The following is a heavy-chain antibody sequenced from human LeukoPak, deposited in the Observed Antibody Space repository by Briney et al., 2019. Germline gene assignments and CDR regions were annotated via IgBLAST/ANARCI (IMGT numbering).Heavy chain of an antibody. CDR2: IIPIFGTA. CDR3: ASSSITIFGVELYYYYMDV. Sequence: ASVKVSCKASGGTFSSYAISWVRQAPGQGLEWMGGIIPIFGTANYAQKFQGRVTITTDESTSTAYMELSSLRSEDTAVYYCASSSITIFGVELYYYYMDVWGKGTTVTVSS. V-gene: IGHV1-69*05. D-gene: IGHD3-3*01. CDR1: GGTFSSYA. J-gene: IGHJ6*03.